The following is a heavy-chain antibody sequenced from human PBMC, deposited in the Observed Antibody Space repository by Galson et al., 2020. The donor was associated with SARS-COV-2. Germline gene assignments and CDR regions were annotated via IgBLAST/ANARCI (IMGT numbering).Heavy chain of an antibody. Sequence: ASETLSLTCAVSGGSISSGGYSWSWIRQPPGKGLEWIGYIYHSGSTYYNPSLQRPVTIPVDRSKNQFSLKLSSVTAADTAVYYCARGGVPPVTTRGLPPYYYGMDVWGQGTTVTVSS. CDR2: IYHSGST. D-gene: IGHD4-17*01. CDR3: ARGGVPPVTTRGLPPYYYGMDV. CDR1: GGSISSGGYS. J-gene: IGHJ6*02. V-gene: IGHV4-30-2*01.